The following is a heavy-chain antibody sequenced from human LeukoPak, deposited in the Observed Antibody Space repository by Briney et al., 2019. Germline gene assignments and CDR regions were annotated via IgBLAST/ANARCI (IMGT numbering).Heavy chain of an antibody. CDR1: GYTFTNYG. D-gene: IGHD3-3*01. Sequence: ASVKVSCKASGYTFTNYGISWVRHPPGQGLEWMGWISIYNGNTDYAQKLRGRVTMTTDTSTSTAYMELRSLRSDDTAVYYCARITYDFWSGYYMPDDPWGQGTLVTVSS. CDR2: ISIYNGNT. J-gene: IGHJ5*02. CDR3: ARITYDFWSGYYMPDDP. V-gene: IGHV1-18*01.